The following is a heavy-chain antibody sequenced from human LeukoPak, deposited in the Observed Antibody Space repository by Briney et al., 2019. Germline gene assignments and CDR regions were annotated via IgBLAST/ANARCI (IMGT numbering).Heavy chain of an antibody. V-gene: IGHV4-4*07. Sequence: SETLSLTCTVSGGSISSYYLSWIRQPAGKGLEWIGRIYTSGSTNYNPSLKSRVTMSVDTSKNQFSLKLSSVTAADTAVYYCAREIAAGLQYNWFDPWGQGTLVTVSS. CDR2: IYTSGST. CDR1: GGSISSYY. J-gene: IGHJ5*02. D-gene: IGHD6-13*01. CDR3: AREIAAGLQYNWFDP.